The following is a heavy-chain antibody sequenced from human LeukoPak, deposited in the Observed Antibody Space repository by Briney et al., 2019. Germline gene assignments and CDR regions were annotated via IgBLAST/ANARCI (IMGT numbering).Heavy chain of an antibody. CDR3: ARDSLVGSTTPVFDY. V-gene: IGHV3-21*04. CDR2: INSISTYI. D-gene: IGHD1-26*01. CDR1: RFTFSTYS. J-gene: IGHJ4*02. Sequence: GGSLRLSCAASRFTFSTYSMNWVRQAPGKGGEGGSSINSISTYIYYADSVKGRFTISRDNAKNSLYLQMDSLRAEDTAVYYCARDSLVGSTTPVFDYWGQGTLVTVSS.